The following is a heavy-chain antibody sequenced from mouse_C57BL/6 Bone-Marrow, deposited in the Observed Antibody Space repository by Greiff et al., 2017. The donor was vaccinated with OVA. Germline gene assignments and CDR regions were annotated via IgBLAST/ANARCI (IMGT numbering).Heavy chain of an antibody. Sequence: VQLQQSGPELVKPGASVKISCKASGYTFTDYYMNWVKQSHGKSLEWIGDINPNNGGTSYNQKFKGKATLTVDKSSSTAYMGLRSLTSEDSAVYYCASGYDGYYAWFAYWGQGTLVTVSA. D-gene: IGHD2-3*01. CDR3: ASGYDGYYAWFAY. V-gene: IGHV1-26*01. CDR1: GYTFTDYY. J-gene: IGHJ3*01. CDR2: INPNNGGT.